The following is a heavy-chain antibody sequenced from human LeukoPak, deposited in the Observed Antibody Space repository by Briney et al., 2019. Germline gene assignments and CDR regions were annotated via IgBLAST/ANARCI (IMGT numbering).Heavy chain of an antibody. CDR1: GFTFSSNT. J-gene: IGHJ4*02. D-gene: IGHD6-6*01. Sequence: GGPLRRSCAASGFTFSSNTMNWVRQAPGKGLEWVSSISSDGIHTFYADPVKGRFTISRDNAKNSLYLQMNSLRDEDTAVYYCSKDRPRSSFDYWGQGILVTVSS. CDR2: ISSDGIHT. V-gene: IGHV3-21*01. CDR3: SKDRPRSSFDY.